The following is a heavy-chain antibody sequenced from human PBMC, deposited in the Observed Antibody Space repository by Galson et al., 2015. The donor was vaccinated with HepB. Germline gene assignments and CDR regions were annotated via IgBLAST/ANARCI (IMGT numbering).Heavy chain of an antibody. V-gene: IGHV2-70*12. Sequence: PALVKPTQTLTLTCTFSGFSLSTHGMCVSWIRQPPGKALEWLALVDWGGDKYYSTSLRTRLSISKDTSSNQVVLTMTNMDPVDTATYFCARNPWLRLGSVSAHLDCCGQGILGPVSS. CDR3: ARNPWLRLGSVSAHLDC. CDR2: VDWGGDK. J-gene: IGHJ4*02. D-gene: IGHD6-19*01. CDR1: GFSLSTHGMC.